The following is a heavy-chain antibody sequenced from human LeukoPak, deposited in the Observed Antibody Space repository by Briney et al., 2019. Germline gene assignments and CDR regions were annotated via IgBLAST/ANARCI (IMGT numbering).Heavy chain of an antibody. D-gene: IGHD6-13*01. Sequence: ASVKVSCKASGYAFTNYAIHWVCHAPGQRLEWMGWINAGNGNTKYLERFQGRVTITRETSASTAFLELSSLRYEDTAAFYCARAPIAAVAFFDYWGQGTLVSVSS. CDR3: ARAPIAAVAFFDY. J-gene: IGHJ4*02. V-gene: IGHV1-3*01. CDR1: GYAFTNYA. CDR2: INAGNGNT.